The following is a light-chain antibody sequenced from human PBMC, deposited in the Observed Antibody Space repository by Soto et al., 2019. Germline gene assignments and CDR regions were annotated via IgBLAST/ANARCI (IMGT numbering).Light chain of an antibody. CDR2: GAS. CDR1: QSVSSNY. Sequence: EIVLTQSPGTLSLSPGERATLSCRASQSVSSNYLAWYQQKPGQAPGLLIYGASSRATGIPDRFSGSGSGTDFTLTISRLEPEDFAVYYCQQYGSSRTFGQGTKVDIK. V-gene: IGKV3-20*01. J-gene: IGKJ1*01. CDR3: QQYGSSRT.